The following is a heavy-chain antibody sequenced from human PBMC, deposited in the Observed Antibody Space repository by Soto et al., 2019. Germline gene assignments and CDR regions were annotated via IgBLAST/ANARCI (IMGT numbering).Heavy chain of an antibody. J-gene: IGHJ4*02. V-gene: IGHV3-30*18. CDR1: GFTFSSYG. CDR3: AKVTIAVAGTWEDY. D-gene: IGHD6-19*01. CDR2: ISYDGSNK. Sequence: QVQLVESGGGVVQPGRSLRLSCAASGFTFSSYGMHWVRQAPGKGLEWVAVISYDGSNKYYADSVKGRFTISRDNSKNTLYLQMNSLGAEDTAVYYCAKVTIAVAGTWEDYWGQGTLVTVSS.